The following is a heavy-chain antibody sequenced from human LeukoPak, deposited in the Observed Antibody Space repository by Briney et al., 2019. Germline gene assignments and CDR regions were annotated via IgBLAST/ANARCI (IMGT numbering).Heavy chain of an antibody. V-gene: IGHV1-69*05. Sequence: ASVKVSCKASGGTFSSYAISWVRQAPGQGLEWMGGIIPIFGTANYAQKFQERVTITRDMSTSTAHMELSSLRSEDTAVYYCAAGFGFRRDGSSWYPSWGQGTLVTVSS. CDR1: GGTFSSYA. CDR2: IIPIFGTA. D-gene: IGHD6-13*01. CDR3: AAGFGFRRDGSSWYPS. J-gene: IGHJ4*02.